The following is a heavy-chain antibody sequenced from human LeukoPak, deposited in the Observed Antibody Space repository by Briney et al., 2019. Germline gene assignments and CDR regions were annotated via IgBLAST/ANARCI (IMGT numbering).Heavy chain of an antibody. J-gene: IGHJ4*02. V-gene: IGHV1-2*02. D-gene: IGHD4-17*01. CDR3: ARDRVTTNTPYFDY. Sequence: ASVKVSCKASGYTFTGYYMHWVRQAPGQGLEWMGWINLNSGGTNYAQKFQGRVTMTRDTSISTAYMELSRLRSDDTAVYYCARDRVTTNTPYFDYRGQGTLVTVSS. CDR1: GYTFTGYY. CDR2: INLNSGGT.